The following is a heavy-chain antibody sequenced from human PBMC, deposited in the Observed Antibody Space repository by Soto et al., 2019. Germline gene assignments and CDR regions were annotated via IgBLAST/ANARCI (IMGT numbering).Heavy chain of an antibody. CDR3: ASGIQLWLRRINNGYSG. Sequence: GGSLRLSCAASGFTFSSYAMHWVRQAPGKGLEWVAVISYDGSNKYYADSVKGRFTISRGNSKNTLYLQMNSLRAEDTAVYYCASGIQLWLRRINNGYSGWGQGTLVTVSS. D-gene: IGHD5-18*01. V-gene: IGHV3-30-3*01. CDR1: GFTFSSYA. J-gene: IGHJ4*02. CDR2: ISYDGSNK.